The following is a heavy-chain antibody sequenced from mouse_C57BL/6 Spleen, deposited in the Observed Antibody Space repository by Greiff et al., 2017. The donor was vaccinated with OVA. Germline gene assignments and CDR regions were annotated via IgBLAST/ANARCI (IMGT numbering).Heavy chain of an antibody. V-gene: IGHV1-42*01. CDR2: INPSTGGT. CDR1: GYSFTGYY. J-gene: IGHJ2*01. Sequence: EVQLQQSGPELVKPGASVKISCKASGYSFTGYYMNWVKQSPEKSLEWIGEINPSTGGTTYNQKFKAKATLTVDKSSSTAYMQLKSLTSEDSAVYYCARESKGYYFDYWGQGTTLTVSS. CDR3: ARESKGYYFDY. D-gene: IGHD2-5*01.